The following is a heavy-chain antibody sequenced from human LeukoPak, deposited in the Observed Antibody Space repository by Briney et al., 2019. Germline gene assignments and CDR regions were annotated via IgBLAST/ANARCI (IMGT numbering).Heavy chain of an antibody. Sequence: PGGSLRLSCAASGFTFSSYSMNWVRQAPGKGLEWVSYISSSSSSTIYYADSVKGRFTISRDNAKNSLYLQMNSLRAEDTAVYYCARDKAVKRWLQLRLGYWGQGTLVTVSS. CDR3: ARDKAVKRWLQLRLGY. J-gene: IGHJ4*02. CDR1: GFTFSSYS. D-gene: IGHD5-24*01. V-gene: IGHV3-48*01. CDR2: ISSSSSSTI.